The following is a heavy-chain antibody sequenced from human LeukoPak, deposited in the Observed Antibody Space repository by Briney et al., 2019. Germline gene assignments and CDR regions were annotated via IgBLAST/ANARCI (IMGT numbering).Heavy chain of an antibody. CDR2: IYYSGST. D-gene: IGHD6-13*01. CDR1: GGSISSYY. J-gene: IGHJ4*02. CDR3: ARGSYSSSWFI. V-gene: IGHV4-59*01. Sequence: PSETLSLTCTVSGGSISSYYWSWIRQPPGKGLEWIGYIYYSGSTNYNPSLKSRVTVSVDTSKNQFSLKLSSVTAADTAVYYCARGSYSSSWFIWGQGTLVTVSS.